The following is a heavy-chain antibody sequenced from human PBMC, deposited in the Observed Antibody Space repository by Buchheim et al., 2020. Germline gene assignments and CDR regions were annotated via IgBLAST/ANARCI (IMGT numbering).Heavy chain of an antibody. D-gene: IGHD4-17*01. J-gene: IGHJ4*02. Sequence: QVQLQESGPGLVKPSGTLSLTCAVSGDSISSDNWWSWVRQPPGQGLEWIAEVYHSGITNYNPSLKSRVTISIDKSQNQFSLKLTSMTAADTAVYYRASVSFYGDSNFDCWGQGTL. CDR2: VYHSGIT. V-gene: IGHV4-4*02. CDR1: GDSISSDNW. CDR3: ASVSFYGDSNFDC.